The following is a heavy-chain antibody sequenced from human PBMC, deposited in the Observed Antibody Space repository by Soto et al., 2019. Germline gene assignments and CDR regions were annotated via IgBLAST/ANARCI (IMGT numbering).Heavy chain of an antibody. CDR1: GGSMNNNY. J-gene: IGHJ6*02. V-gene: IGHV4-59*12. Sequence: SETLSLTCTVSGGSMNNNYWNWIRQTPGKGLEWIGYIYPSGYSKYNPSLKSRVTLSVDTSKNQFSLKLTSVTAADTAIYYCARDIAGLSGYGMDVWSQGTTVTVSS. D-gene: IGHD1-26*01. CDR2: IYPSGYS. CDR3: ARDIAGLSGYGMDV.